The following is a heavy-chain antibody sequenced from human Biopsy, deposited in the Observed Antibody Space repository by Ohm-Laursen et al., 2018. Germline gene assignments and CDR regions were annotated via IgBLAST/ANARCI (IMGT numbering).Heavy chain of an antibody. CDR1: GFTFSDYY. CDR3: ARDGAGSYHDY. D-gene: IGHD3-10*01. V-gene: IGHV3-11*01. Sequence: SLRLSCAASGFTFSDYYMSWLRQAPGKGLEWLSYISGNGTTIFYADSVKGRFTVSRDNDKKSLFLQMNSLAVENAAVYYGARDGAGSYHDYWGQGTLVTVSS. J-gene: IGHJ4*02. CDR2: ISGNGTTI.